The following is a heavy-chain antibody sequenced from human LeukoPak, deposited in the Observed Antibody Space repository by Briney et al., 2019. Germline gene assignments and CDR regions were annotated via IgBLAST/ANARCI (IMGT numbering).Heavy chain of an antibody. J-gene: IGHJ4*02. CDR3: ARGRGDYDYYFDY. CDR1: GYTFTSYY. Sequence: ASVKVSCKASGYTFTSYYMHWVRQAPGQGLXXXGIINPSGGSTSYAQKFQGRVTMTRDTSTSTVYMELSSLRSEDTAVYYCARGRGDYDYYFDYWGQGTLVTVSS. CDR2: INPSGGST. V-gene: IGHV1-46*01. D-gene: IGHD3-22*01.